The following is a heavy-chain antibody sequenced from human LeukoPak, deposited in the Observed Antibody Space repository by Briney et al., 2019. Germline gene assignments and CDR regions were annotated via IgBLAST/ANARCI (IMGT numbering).Heavy chain of an antibody. CDR3: ARAGADYYDSSSFDY. CDR2: IIPILGIA. D-gene: IGHD3-22*01. J-gene: IGHJ4*02. V-gene: IGHV1-69*04. Sequence: GSSVKVSCKASGGTFSSYAISWVRQAPGQGLEWMGGIIPILGIANYAQKFQGRVTITADKSTSTAYMELSSLRSEDTAVYYCARAGADYYDSSSFDYWGQGTLVTVSS. CDR1: GGTFSSYA.